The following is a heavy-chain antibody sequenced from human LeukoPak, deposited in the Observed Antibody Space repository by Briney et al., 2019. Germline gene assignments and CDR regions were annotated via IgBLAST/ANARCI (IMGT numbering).Heavy chain of an antibody. CDR1: GGTFSSYA. D-gene: IGHD1-26*01. V-gene: IGHV1-69*04. J-gene: IGHJ4*02. CDR3: ARDAGATHPYYFDY. Sequence: SVKVSCKASGGTFSSYAISWVRQAPGQGLEWMGRIIPILGIANYAQKFQGRVTITADISTSTAYMELSSLRSEDTAVYYCARDAGATHPYYFDYWGQGTLVTVSS. CDR2: IIPILGIA.